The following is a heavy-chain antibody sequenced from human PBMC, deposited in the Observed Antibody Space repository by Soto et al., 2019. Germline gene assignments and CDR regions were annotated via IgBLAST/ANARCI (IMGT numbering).Heavy chain of an antibody. CDR3: ADLITLISGRHLGS. Sequence: QITLKESGPSLVKPTQTLTLTCTFSGFSFNTPSVGVAWIRQPPGQALEWLALIYWNDDKRYSSSLKSSLFIAKHTSKKQLLLTVTDMGPADAATYCCADLITLISGRHLGSWGQGALVTVSS. CDR1: GFSFNTPSVG. CDR2: IYWNDDK. V-gene: IGHV2-5*01. J-gene: IGHJ5*02. D-gene: IGHD6-6*01.